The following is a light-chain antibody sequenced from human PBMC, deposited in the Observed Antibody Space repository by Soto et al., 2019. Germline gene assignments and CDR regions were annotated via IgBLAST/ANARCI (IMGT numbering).Light chain of an antibody. V-gene: IGKV1-39*01. CDR2: AAS. CDR3: QQTYSNPRT. CDR1: QSIRTY. J-gene: IGKJ1*01. Sequence: DIQMTQSPSSLSASVGDRVTITCRASQSIRTYLNWYQQKPGKAPKFLIYAASTLQSGVPSRFSGRGSGTDFTLTISILQPEDFATYYCQQTYSNPRTFGHGTKGEIK.